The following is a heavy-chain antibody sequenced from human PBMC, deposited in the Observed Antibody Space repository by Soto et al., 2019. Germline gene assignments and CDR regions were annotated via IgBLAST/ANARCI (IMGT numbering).Heavy chain of an antibody. CDR3: ARAGTTVLYYYYGMDV. CDR1: GFTFSSYS. J-gene: IGHJ6*02. CDR2: ISSSSSTI. D-gene: IGHD4-17*01. Sequence: EVQLVESGGGLVQPGGSLRLSCAASGFTFSSYSMNWVRQAPGKGLEWVSYISSSSSTIYYADSVKGRFTISRDNAKNSLYLRMNSLRDEDTAVYYCARAGTTVLYYYYGMDVWGQGTTVTVSS. V-gene: IGHV3-48*02.